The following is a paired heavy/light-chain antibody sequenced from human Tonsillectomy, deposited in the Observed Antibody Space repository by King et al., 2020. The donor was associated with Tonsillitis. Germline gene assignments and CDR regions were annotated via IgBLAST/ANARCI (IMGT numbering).Light chain of an antibody. CDR2: EDD. CDR1: SSNIGANY. CDR3: ATWDRRLSGGV. V-gene: IGLV1-51*02. J-gene: IGLJ3*02. Sequence: QSVLTQPPSVSAAPGQRVTISCSGSSSNIGANYVSWYQQFPGTAPKLLIYEDDKRPSGISDRFSGSKSGTSATLDITGLQTGDGADYYCATWDRRLSGGVFGGGTKLTVL.
Heavy chain of an antibody. D-gene: IGHD3-3*01. CDR3: ARGRTTFGPLEGFDY. J-gene: IGHJ4*02. CDR1: GDSLGGSGYS. Sequence: QLQESGPGLVKPSQTLSLTCAVSGDSLGGSGYSWSWIRQSPGRGLEWVGYRYYSGSTRYNASLRGRVTISVDMSANQFSLSLSLVTEADTAVYFCARGRTTFGPLEGFDYWGQGILVTVSS. V-gene: IGHV4-30-4*07. CDR2: RYYSGST.